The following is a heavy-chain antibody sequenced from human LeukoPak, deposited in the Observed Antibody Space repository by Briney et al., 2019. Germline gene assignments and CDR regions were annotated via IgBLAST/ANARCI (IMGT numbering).Heavy chain of an antibody. J-gene: IGHJ6*02. V-gene: IGHV3-23*01. CDR3: ADGVRGNYYGIYV. CDR1: GFTFSCCA. Sequence: GGSLRLSCAASGFTFSCCAMIWVRQAPGKALEWVSAISSSGSAIFYADSVRGRFTISRDNSKKTLSLQMSSLRVEDTAVYYCADGVRGNYYGIYVWGQGTMVTVSS. D-gene: IGHD3-10*01. CDR2: ISSSGSAI.